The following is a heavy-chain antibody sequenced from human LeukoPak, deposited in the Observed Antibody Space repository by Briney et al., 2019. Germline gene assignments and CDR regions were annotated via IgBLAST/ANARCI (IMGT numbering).Heavy chain of an antibody. D-gene: IGHD6-6*01. CDR3: ARQGIAARRRYYYFDV. V-gene: IGHV4-61*10. Sequence: PSETLSLTCAVYGVSITSSTYFWSWIRQPAGKALEWIGRMDFSGSTNYNPSLRSRVTLSLDTSKNQFSLKLSSVTAADTAVYYCARQGIAARRRYYYFDVWGTRTTVTVSS. CDR2: MDFSGST. CDR1: GVSITSSTYF. J-gene: IGHJ6*03.